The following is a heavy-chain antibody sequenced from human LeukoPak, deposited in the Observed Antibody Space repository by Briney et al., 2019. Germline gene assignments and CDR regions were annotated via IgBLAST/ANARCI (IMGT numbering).Heavy chain of an antibody. Sequence: GGSLRLACAASGFTLSSYAMRWVRQARGEGGEGVSSISGSGGSTYYADSVEGRFTISRDNSKTTLYLQMNSLRAADTAVYYCAKSARFDWYIDYWGQGTLVTVSS. V-gene: IGHV3-23*01. J-gene: IGHJ4*02. CDR3: AKSARFDWYIDY. D-gene: IGHD3-9*01. CDR1: GFTLSSYA. CDR2: ISGSGGST.